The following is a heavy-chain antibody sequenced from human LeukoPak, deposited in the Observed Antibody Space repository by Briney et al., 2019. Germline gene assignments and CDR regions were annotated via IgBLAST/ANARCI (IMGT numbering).Heavy chain of an antibody. CDR3: ASDAPGLLGY. Sequence: PSETLSLTCTVSGYSISSGFYWGWIRQPPGKGLEWVANIHHSGSTYYKPSLKSRVTISVDTSKNQFSLKLTSVTAADTAMYYCASDAPGLLGYWGQGTLVTVSS. D-gene: IGHD2-15*01. CDR1: GYSISSGFY. V-gene: IGHV4-38-2*02. CDR2: IHHSGST. J-gene: IGHJ4*02.